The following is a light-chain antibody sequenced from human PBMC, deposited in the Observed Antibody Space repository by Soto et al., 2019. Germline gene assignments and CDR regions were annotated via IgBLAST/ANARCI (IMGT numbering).Light chain of an antibody. J-gene: IGKJ3*01. V-gene: IGKV1-39*01. Sequence: IQKTQTPSSLSASVGDRVTITCRASQSISSYLNWYQQKPGKAPKLLIYAASSLQSGVPSRFSGSGSGTDFTLTISSLQPEDFATYYCQQSYSTPSAFGPGTKVDIK. CDR1: QSISSY. CDR3: QQSYSTPSA. CDR2: AAS.